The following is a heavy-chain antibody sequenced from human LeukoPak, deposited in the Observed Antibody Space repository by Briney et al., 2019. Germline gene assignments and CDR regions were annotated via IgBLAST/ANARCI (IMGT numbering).Heavy chain of an antibody. Sequence: GGSLRLSCAASGFTFSHYWMTWVRQAPGKGLEWVANIKRDGSETYYVDSVKGRFTISRDNAKNSLYLQMNSLRAEDTAVYYCARGSNDNYYVYWGQGTLVTVSS. CDR1: GFTFSHYW. CDR3: ARGSNDNYYVY. CDR2: IKRDGSET. D-gene: IGHD2-8*01. J-gene: IGHJ4*02. V-gene: IGHV3-7*01.